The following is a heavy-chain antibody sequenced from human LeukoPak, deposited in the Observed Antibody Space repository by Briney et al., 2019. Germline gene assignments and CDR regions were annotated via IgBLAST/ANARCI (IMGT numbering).Heavy chain of an antibody. Sequence: ASVTVSCKASGGTFSSYAISWVRQAPGQGLEWMGGIIPIFGTANYAQKFQGRVTITADESASTAYMELSSLRSEDTAVYYCARFYDSSGWYFQHWGQGTLVTVSS. D-gene: IGHD3-22*01. CDR2: IIPIFGTA. J-gene: IGHJ1*01. CDR1: GGTFSSYA. CDR3: ARFYDSSGWYFQH. V-gene: IGHV1-69*13.